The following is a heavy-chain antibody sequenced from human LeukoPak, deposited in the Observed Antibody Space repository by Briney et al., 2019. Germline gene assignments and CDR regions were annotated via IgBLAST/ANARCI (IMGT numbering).Heavy chain of an antibody. V-gene: IGHV4-59*01. Sequence: SETLSLTCTVSGGPISSYQWSWIRQPPGKGLGWIGYIYYTGSTNYHPSLKSRITMSLDTSKNQFSLKLSSVTAADTAVYYCARGSLRDGYNYMGAFDIWGQGTMVTVSS. CDR2: IYYTGST. CDR1: GGPISSYQ. D-gene: IGHD5-24*01. CDR3: ARGSLRDGYNYMGAFDI. J-gene: IGHJ3*02.